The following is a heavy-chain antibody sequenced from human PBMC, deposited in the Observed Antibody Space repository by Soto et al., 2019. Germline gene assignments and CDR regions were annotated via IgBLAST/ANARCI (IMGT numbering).Heavy chain of an antibody. CDR2: IIPMFGTA. CDR1: GGSFSNYA. J-gene: IGHJ6*02. V-gene: IGHV1-69*13. D-gene: IGHD4-4*01. Sequence: SVKVSCKTSGGSFSNYAISWVRQAPGQGLEWMGAIIPMFGTANYAQMFQGRVTITADESTNTAYMGVSSLRSEDSAVYYCAGGATVTREYFYGMDVWGQGTTVTVSS. CDR3: AGGATVTREYFYGMDV.